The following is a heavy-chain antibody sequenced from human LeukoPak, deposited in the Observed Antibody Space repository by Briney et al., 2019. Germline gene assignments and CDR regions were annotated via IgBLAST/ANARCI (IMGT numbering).Heavy chain of an antibody. J-gene: IGHJ4*02. D-gene: IGHD3-22*01. CDR3: ARGTYYDSSAYSGVRLFDY. CDR2: INPNSGGT. Sequence: ASVKVSCEASGYTFTGYYMHWVRQAPGQGLEWMGWINPNSGGTNYAQKFQGRVTMTRDTSISTAYMELTRLTSDDTAVYYCARGTYYDSSAYSGVRLFDYWGQGTLVTVSS. CDR1: GYTFTGYY. V-gene: IGHV1-2*02.